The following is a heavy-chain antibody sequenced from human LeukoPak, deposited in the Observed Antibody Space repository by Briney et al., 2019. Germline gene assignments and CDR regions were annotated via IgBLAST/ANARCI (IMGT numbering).Heavy chain of an antibody. CDR1: GYTFTSYG. Sequence: ASVKVSCKASGYTFTSYGISWVRQAPGQGLEWMGWISAYNGNTNYAQKLQGRVTKTTDTSTSTAYMELRSLRSDDTAVYYCARDRYSSNLYYYYYGMDVWGQGTTVTVSS. J-gene: IGHJ6*02. CDR3: ARDRYSSNLYYYYYGMDV. V-gene: IGHV1-18*01. D-gene: IGHD6-13*01. CDR2: ISAYNGNT.